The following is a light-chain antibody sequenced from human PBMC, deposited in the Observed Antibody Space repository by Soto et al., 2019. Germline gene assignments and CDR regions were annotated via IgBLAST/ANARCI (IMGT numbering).Light chain of an antibody. Sequence: DIKLTQSPSSLSASVGDRVTLTCRASQSISTYLNWYQKKPGKAPKLLIYDASTLESGVPSRFSGSGSGTEFTLTISSLQPDDFATYYCQHYNSYSEAFGQGTKVDI. V-gene: IGKV1-5*01. CDR2: DAS. CDR3: QHYNSYSEA. J-gene: IGKJ1*01. CDR1: QSISTY.